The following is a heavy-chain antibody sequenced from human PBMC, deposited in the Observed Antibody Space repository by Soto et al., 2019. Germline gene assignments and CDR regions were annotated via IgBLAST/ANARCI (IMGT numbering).Heavy chain of an antibody. J-gene: IGHJ3*02. V-gene: IGHV1-18*01. CDR1: GYTFTSYG. CDR2: ISAYNGNT. CDR3: ARDPRPGYCSSTSCRIGDAFDI. D-gene: IGHD2-2*01. Sequence: APVKVSCKASGYTFTSYGISWVRQAPGQGLEWMGWISAYNGNTNYAQKLQGRVTMTTDTSTSTAYMELRSLRSDDTAVYYCARDPRPGYCSSTSCRIGDAFDIWGQGTMVTVS.